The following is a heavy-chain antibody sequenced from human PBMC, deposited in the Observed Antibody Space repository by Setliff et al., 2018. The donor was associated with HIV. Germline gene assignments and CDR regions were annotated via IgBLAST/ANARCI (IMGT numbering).Heavy chain of an antibody. CDR1: RFTFSNYW. D-gene: IGHD3-22*01. CDR3: TRDLGYDSFDI. Sequence: PGGSLRLSCAASRFTFSNYWMAWVRQAPGKGLEWVANIDQHGSERYYTDSVRGRFTISRDNAKNSLYLQMNSLRGEDTALYYCTRDLGYDSFDIWGQGTMVTVSS. V-gene: IGHV3-7*01. J-gene: IGHJ3*02. CDR2: IDQHGSER.